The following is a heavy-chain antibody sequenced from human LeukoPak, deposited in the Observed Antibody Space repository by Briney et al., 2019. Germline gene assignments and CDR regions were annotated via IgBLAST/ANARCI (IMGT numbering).Heavy chain of an antibody. CDR1: GFTFSSYS. Sequence: GGSLRRSCAASGFTFSSYSMNWVRQAPGKGLEWVSSISSSSYIYYADSVKGRFTISRDNAKNSLYLQMNSLRAEDTAVYYCARSYGDYYDSSGYYQQYVDYWGQGTLVTVSS. CDR3: ARSYGDYYDSSGYYQQYVDY. V-gene: IGHV3-21*01. J-gene: IGHJ4*02. CDR2: ISSSSYI. D-gene: IGHD3-22*01.